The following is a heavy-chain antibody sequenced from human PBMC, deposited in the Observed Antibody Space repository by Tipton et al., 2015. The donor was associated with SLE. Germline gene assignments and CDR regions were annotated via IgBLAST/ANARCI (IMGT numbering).Heavy chain of an antibody. CDR3: ARYVLLWFGESSSYGMDV. V-gene: IGHV4-34*01. J-gene: IGHJ6*02. Sequence: TLSLTCTVSGDSISSYYWSWIRQPPGKGLEWIGEINHSGSTNYNPSLKSRVTISVDTSKNQFSLKLSSVTAADTAVYYCARYVLLWFGESSSYGMDVWGQGTTVTVSS. CDR1: GDSISSYY. CDR2: INHSGST. D-gene: IGHD3-10*01.